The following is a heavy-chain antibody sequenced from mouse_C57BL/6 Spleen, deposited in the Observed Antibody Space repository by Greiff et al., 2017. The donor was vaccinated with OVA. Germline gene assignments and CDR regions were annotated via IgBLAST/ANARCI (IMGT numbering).Heavy chain of an antibody. Sequence: QVQLQQPGAELVMPGASVKLSCKASGYTFTSYWMHWVKQRPGQGLAWIGEIDPSDSYTNYNQKFKGKSTLTVDKSSSTAYMQLSSLTSEDSAVYYCARNSNYDYWGKGTTLTVSS. CDR3: ARNSNYDY. CDR1: GYTFTSYW. D-gene: IGHD2-5*01. J-gene: IGHJ2*01. V-gene: IGHV1-69*01. CDR2: IDPSDSYT.